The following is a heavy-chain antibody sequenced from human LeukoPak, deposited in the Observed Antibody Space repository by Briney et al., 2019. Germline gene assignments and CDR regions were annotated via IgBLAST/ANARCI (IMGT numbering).Heavy chain of an antibody. Sequence: GGSLRLSCAASGFTVSSNYMSWVRQAPGKGLEWVSVIYSGGSTYYADSVKGRLAISRDNSKNTLYLQMNSLRAEDTAVYYCARDVGGVFDYWGQGTLVTVSS. J-gene: IGHJ4*02. D-gene: IGHD3-16*01. CDR1: GFTVSSNY. CDR3: ARDVGGVFDY. V-gene: IGHV3-66*02. CDR2: IYSGGST.